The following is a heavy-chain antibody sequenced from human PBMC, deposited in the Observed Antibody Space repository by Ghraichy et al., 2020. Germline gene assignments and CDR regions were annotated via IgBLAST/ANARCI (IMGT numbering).Heavy chain of an antibody. Sequence: ASVKVSCKASGYTFTGYYMHWVRQAPGQGLEWMGWINPNSGGTNYAQKFQGWVTMTRDTSISTAYMELSRLRSDDTAVYYCARVNVSPDSYYYGMDVWGQGTTVTVSS. V-gene: IGHV1-2*04. D-gene: IGHD2-8*01. CDR3: ARVNVSPDSYYYGMDV. J-gene: IGHJ6*02. CDR1: GYTFTGYY. CDR2: INPNSGGT.